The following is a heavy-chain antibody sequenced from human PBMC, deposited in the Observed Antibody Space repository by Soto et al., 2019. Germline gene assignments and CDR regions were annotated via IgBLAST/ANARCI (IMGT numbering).Heavy chain of an antibody. CDR1: AYTFTNYG. V-gene: IGHV1-18*01. CDR3: ARSRSSWKLREFDC. Sequence: ASVKVSCKASAYTFTNYGISWVRQAPGQGLEWMGWISAYNGNINYAQKFRGRVTMTTDTSTSSAYLEVRSLRSDDTAVYYCARSRSSWKLREFDCWGQGTLVTVYS. D-gene: IGHD6-13*01. CDR2: ISAYNGNI. J-gene: IGHJ4*02.